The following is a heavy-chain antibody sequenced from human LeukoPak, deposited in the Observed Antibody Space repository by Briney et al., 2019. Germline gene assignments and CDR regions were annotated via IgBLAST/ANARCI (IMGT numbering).Heavy chain of an antibody. CDR3: ARGRLYGMDV. D-gene: IGHD2-2*02. Sequence: SETLSLICAVYGGSFSGYYWSWIRQPPGKGLEWIGEINHSGSTNYNPSLKSRVTISVDTSKNQFSLKLSSVTAADTAVYFCARGRLYGMDVWGQGTTVIVSS. J-gene: IGHJ6*02. CDR2: INHSGST. CDR1: GGSFSGYY. V-gene: IGHV4-34*01.